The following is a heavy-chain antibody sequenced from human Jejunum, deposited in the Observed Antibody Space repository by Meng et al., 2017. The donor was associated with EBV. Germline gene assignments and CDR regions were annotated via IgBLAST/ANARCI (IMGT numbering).Heavy chain of an antibody. D-gene: IGHD6-25*01. Sequence: QGRVVGVGVGVVQAGRALRLAFSASGFTFSIIAMHWVRQAPGKGLGWVALISYDGSDEYYADSVKGRFTISRDSSESNLYLQMNNLRAEDTAIYYCARERRGYYAEHWGQGTLVTVSS. CDR2: ISYDGSDE. CDR3: ARERRGYYAEH. V-gene: IGHV3-30*04. CDR1: GFTFSIIA. J-gene: IGHJ1*01.